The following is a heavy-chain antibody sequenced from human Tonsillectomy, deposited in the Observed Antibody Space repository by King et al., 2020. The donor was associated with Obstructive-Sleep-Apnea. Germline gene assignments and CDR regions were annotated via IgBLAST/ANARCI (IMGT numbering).Heavy chain of an antibody. CDR3: ARDARPFGVAPPAEYFQH. D-gene: IGHD3-3*01. Sequence: VQLVESGGGLVQPGGSLRLSCAASGFTFSSYSMNWVRQAPGKGLEWVSYISSSSRTIYYADSVKGRFTISRDNAKNSLYLQMNSLRAEDTAVYYCARDARPFGVAPPAEYFQHWGQGTLVTVSS. CDR1: GFTFSSYS. CDR2: ISSSSRTI. J-gene: IGHJ1*01. V-gene: IGHV3-48*04.